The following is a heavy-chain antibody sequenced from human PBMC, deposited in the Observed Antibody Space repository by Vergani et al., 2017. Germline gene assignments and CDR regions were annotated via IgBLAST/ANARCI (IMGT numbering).Heavy chain of an antibody. V-gene: IGHV1-69*08. D-gene: IGHD2-21*02. CDR3: PRDPRGYGGDPEDYYYGMDV. Sequence: QVQLVQSGAEVKKPGSSVKVSCKASGATFRSNTISWVRQVPGQGLEWMGRIIPVLGKTKYAQDFQGRLTITADTSTSTAYMELTSLRSQDTAVYYCPRDPRGYGGDPEDYYYGMDVWGQGTTVTVSS. J-gene: IGHJ6*02. CDR1: GATFRSNT. CDR2: IIPVLGKT.